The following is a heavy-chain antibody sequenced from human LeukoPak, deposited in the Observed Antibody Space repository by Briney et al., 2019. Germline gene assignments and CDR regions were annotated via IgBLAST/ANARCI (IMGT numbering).Heavy chain of an antibody. Sequence: SETLSLTCTVSGGSISSYYWSWIRQPPGKGLEWIGEINHSGSTNYNPSLKSRVTISVDTSKNQFSLKLSSVTAADTAVYYCARGPLWFPYYYYMDVWGKGTTVTVSS. D-gene: IGHD3-10*01. J-gene: IGHJ6*03. V-gene: IGHV4-34*01. CDR1: GGSISSYY. CDR2: INHSGST. CDR3: ARGPLWFPYYYYMDV.